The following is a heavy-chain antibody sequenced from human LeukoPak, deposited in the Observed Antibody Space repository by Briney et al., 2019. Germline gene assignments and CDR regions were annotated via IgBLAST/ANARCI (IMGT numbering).Heavy chain of an antibody. CDR3: ARAHDFWSGYGGNYMDV. CDR1: GVSFRTHR. Sequence: PGGSLRLSCAASGVSFRTHRMKWGREAPGRGLEWVSSLPGFGCHIYYADSVKGRFTISRDDGKNSLYLQMNSLGAEDSAVYYCARAHDFWSGYGGNYMDVWGKGTTVTVSS. D-gene: IGHD3-3*01. J-gene: IGHJ6*03. V-gene: IGHV3-21*01. CDR2: LPGFGCHI.